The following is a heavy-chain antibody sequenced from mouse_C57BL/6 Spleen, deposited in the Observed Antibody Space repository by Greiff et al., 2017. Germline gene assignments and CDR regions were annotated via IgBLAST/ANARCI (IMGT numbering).Heavy chain of an antibody. CDR3: ARNYGSSWDY. J-gene: IGHJ2*01. D-gene: IGHD1-1*01. V-gene: IGHV1-72*01. CDR2: IAPNSGGT. CDR1: GYTFTSYW. Sequence: QVQLQQPGAELVKPGASVKLSCKASGYTFTSYWMHWVKQRPGRGLEWIGRIAPNSGGTKYNEKFKSKATLTVDKPSSTAYMQLSSLTSEESAIYYCARNYGSSWDYWGQGTTLTVSS.